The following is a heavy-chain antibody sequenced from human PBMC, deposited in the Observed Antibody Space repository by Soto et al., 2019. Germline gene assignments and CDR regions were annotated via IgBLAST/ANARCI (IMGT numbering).Heavy chain of an antibody. J-gene: IGHJ4*02. CDR3: ARARSYDSCDLDY. CDR2: IYDSGRT. CDR1: GGSVSSDNYY. D-gene: IGHD3-22*01. Sequence: QVQLQESGPGLVKPSETLSLTCTVSGGSVSSDNYYWSWIRQPPGKGLEWIAYIYDSGRTNYNPPLKSRRSISVDTSKHPGSLRLSSVPAADSALYYSARARSYDSCDLDYWGQGTRVTVYS. V-gene: IGHV4-61*03.